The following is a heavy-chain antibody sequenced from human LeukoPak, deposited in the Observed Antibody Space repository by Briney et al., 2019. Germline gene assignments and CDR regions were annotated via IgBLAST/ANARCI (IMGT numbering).Heavy chain of an antibody. CDR3: AIASSSGGSIQNFDY. CDR1: GGSISSGGYY. V-gene: IGHV4-31*03. D-gene: IGHD2-15*01. J-gene: IGHJ4*02. CDR2: IYYSGST. Sequence: SETLSLTCTVSGGSISSGGYYWSWIRQHPGKGLEWIGNIYYSGSTYYNPSLKSRVTISVDTSKNQFSLKLSSVNAADTAVYYCAIASSSGGSIQNFDYWGQGTLVTVSS.